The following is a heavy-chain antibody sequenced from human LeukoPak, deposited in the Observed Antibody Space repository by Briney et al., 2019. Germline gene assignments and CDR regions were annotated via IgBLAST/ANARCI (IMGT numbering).Heavy chain of an antibody. CDR1: GYSISSGYY. Sequence: SETLSLTCTVSGYSISSGYYWGWIRQPPGKGLEWIGSIYHSGSTYYNPSLKSRVTISVDTSTSQFSLKLSSVTAADTAVYYCARDPFITVVRGVIIDYWGQGTLVTVSS. V-gene: IGHV4-38-2*02. J-gene: IGHJ4*02. CDR2: IYHSGST. D-gene: IGHD3-10*01. CDR3: ARDPFITVVRGVIIDY.